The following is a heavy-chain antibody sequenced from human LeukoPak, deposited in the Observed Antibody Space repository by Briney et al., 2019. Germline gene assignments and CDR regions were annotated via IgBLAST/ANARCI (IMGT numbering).Heavy chain of an antibody. V-gene: IGHV4-39*07. CDR1: GGSISSSSYY. CDR3: ARAPGKTYYYYYMDV. CDR2: IYYSGST. Sequence: SETLSLTCTVSGGSISSSSYYWGWIRQPPGKGLEWIGSIYYSGSTYYNPSLKSRVTISVDTSKNQFSLKLSSVTAADTAVYYCARAPGKTYYYYYMDVWGKGTTVTVSS. J-gene: IGHJ6*03.